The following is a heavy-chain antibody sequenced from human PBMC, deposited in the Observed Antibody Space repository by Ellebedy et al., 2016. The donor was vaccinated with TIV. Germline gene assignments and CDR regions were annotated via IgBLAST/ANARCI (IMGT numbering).Heavy chain of an antibody. CDR2: IYYSGST. CDR1: GGSISSSSYY. CDR3: AFYPGIAAAGTGPFDY. Sequence: GSLRLXXTVSGGSISSSSYYWGWIRQPPGKGLEWIGSIYYSGSTYYNPSLKSRVTISVDTSKNQFSLKLSSVTAADTAVYYCAFYPGIAAAGTGPFDYWGQGTLVTVSS. J-gene: IGHJ4*02. D-gene: IGHD6-13*01. V-gene: IGHV4-39*01.